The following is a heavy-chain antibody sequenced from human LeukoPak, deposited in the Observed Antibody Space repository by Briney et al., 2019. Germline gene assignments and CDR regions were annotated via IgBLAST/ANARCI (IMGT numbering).Heavy chain of an antibody. CDR2: IYYSGST. Sequence: PSETLSLTCTVSGGSISSGDYYWSWIRQPPGKGLEWIGYIYYSGSTYYNPSLKSRVTISVDTSKNQFSLKLSSVTAADTAVYYCARGPLFRGFGELFGYNWFDPWGQGTLVTVSS. CDR3: ARGPLFRGFGELFGYNWFDP. CDR1: GGSISSGDYY. V-gene: IGHV4-30-4*01. J-gene: IGHJ5*02. D-gene: IGHD3-10*01.